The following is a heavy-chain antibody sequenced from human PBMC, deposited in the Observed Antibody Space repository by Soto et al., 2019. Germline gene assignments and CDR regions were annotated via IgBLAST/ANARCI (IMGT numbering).Heavy chain of an antibody. J-gene: IGHJ5*02. V-gene: IGHV4-59*01. CDR1: GGSISSYY. D-gene: IGHD2-8*01. CDR2: IYYSGGT. Sequence: SETLSLTCTVSGGSISSYYWSRIRQPPGKGLEWIGYIYYSGGTNYNPSLKSRVTISVDTSKNQFSLKLSSVTAADTAVYYCARDLLIGYCTNGVCYRYNWFDPWGQGTLVTVSS. CDR3: ARDLLIGYCTNGVCYRYNWFDP.